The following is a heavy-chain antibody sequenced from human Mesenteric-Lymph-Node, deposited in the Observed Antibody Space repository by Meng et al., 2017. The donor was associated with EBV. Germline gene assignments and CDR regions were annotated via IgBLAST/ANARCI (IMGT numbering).Heavy chain of an antibody. CDR2: MHYGNTT. CDR3: ANDALGGYTSGWFDY. Sequence: EPGPFASSVNLPVASSKVGGTTSRCTVSEDCIRQLPEEGVEWIESMHYGNTTNDDTTHTSRYPISVATTRDTFSLKLSMVTAADTAVYFCANDALGGYTSGWFDYWGQGTLVTVSS. J-gene: IGHJ5*01. CDR1: GGTTSRCTVS. V-gene: IGHV4-39*07. D-gene: IGHD5-12*01.